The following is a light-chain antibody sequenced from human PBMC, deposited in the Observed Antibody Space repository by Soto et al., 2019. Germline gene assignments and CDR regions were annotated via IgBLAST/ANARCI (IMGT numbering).Light chain of an antibody. J-gene: IGKJ5*01. CDR1: QSVSRW. Sequence: DIQMTQSPSTLSASVGDRVTITCRASQSVSRWLAWYKQKPGEAPKLLIYKASNLESGVSSRFSGSGSGTEFTLTISSLQPDDFATYYCQQYYRSSITFGQGTRLEIK. CDR3: QQYYRSSIT. CDR2: KAS. V-gene: IGKV1-5*03.